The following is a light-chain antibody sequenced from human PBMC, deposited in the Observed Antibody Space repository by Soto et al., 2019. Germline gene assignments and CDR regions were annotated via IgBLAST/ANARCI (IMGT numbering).Light chain of an antibody. Sequence: EIVMPQSPATLSVSPGERATLSCRASQSVSSNLAWYQQKPGQAPSLLIYGASTRATGIPARFSGSGSGTDFTLTISSLQSEDFAVYYCQQYNNWPRTFGQGTKVEIK. CDR3: QQYNNWPRT. CDR2: GAS. CDR1: QSVSSN. V-gene: IGKV3-15*01. J-gene: IGKJ1*01.